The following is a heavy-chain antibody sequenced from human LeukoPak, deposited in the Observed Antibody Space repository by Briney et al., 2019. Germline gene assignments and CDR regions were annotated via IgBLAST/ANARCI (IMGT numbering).Heavy chain of an antibody. Sequence: SETLSLTCAVYGGSFSGYYWGWIRQPPGKGLEWIGSIYYSGSTYYNPSLKSRVTISVDTSKNQFSLKLSSVTAADTAVYYCASQNEYYYDSSGYYWGYYFDYWGQGTLVTVSS. V-gene: IGHV4-39*01. CDR3: ASQNEYYYDSSGYYWGYYFDY. CDR1: GGSFSGYY. CDR2: IYYSGST. D-gene: IGHD3-22*01. J-gene: IGHJ4*02.